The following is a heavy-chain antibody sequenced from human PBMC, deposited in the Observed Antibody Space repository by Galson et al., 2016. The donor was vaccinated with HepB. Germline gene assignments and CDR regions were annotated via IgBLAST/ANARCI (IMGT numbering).Heavy chain of an antibody. Sequence: SETLSLTCTVSGGSLSGYYWSWIRQPPGKGLEWIGYIYYSGSTKYNPSLESRVPISVDTSKNQLSLRLSSVTAADTAVYYCATGIPVAVKYYYYYMDVWGKGTPVTVSS. V-gene: IGHV4-59*08. CDR3: ATGIPVAVKYYYYYMDV. D-gene: IGHD6-19*01. CDR1: GGSLSGYY. CDR2: IYYSGST. J-gene: IGHJ6*03.